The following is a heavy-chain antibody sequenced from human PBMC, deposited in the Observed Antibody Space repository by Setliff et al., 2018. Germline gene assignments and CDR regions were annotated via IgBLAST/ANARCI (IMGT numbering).Heavy chain of an antibody. CDR3: ARRWNFGPDGSGIHDGFDM. J-gene: IGHJ3*02. Sequence: SETLSLTCAVYDGSFSDYYWSWIRQPPGKGLEWIGEINHYGSTKYKSSLKSRVTISVDTPKNQFSLKLHSVTAADTAVYYCARRWNFGPDGSGIHDGFDMWGEGTMVTLSS. V-gene: IGHV4-34*01. D-gene: IGHD3-10*01. CDR1: DGSFSDYY. CDR2: INHYGST.